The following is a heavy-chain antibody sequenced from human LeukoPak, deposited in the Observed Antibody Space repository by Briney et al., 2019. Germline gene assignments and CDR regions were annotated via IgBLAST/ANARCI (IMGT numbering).Heavy chain of an antibody. CDR1: GFSFRTYT. V-gene: IGHV3-48*01. CDR2: ISSSSYTI. CDR3: AKDRDTAMPLDAFDI. D-gene: IGHD5-18*01. Sequence: GSLRLSCAASGFSFRTYTMNWVRQAPGKGLEWISYISSSSYTIYYADSVKGRFTISRDNAKNSLYLQMNSLRAEDTAVYYCAKDRDTAMPLDAFDIWGQGTMVTVSS. J-gene: IGHJ3*02.